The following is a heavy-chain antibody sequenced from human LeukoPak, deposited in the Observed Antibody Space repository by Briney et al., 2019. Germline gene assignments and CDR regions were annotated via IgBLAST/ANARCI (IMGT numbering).Heavy chain of an antibody. CDR3: ARVIRRGYYDFWSGYSGVTKGEIDY. V-gene: IGHV1-8*03. J-gene: IGHJ4*02. CDR2: MNPNSGNT. CDR1: GYTFTSYD. Sequence: GASVKVSCKASGYTFTSYDINWVRQAAGQGLEWMGWMNPNSGNTGYAQKLQGRGTITRNTSISTAYMELSSLRSEDTAVYYCARVIRRGYYDFWSGYSGVTKGEIDYWGQGTLVTVSS. D-gene: IGHD3-3*01.